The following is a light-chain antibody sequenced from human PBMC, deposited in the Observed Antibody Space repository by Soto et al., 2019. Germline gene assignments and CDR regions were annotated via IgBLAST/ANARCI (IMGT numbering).Light chain of an antibody. CDR3: QQSYNTPLT. CDR2: ATS. J-gene: IGKJ5*01. Sequence: DIQMTQSPSSLSASLGDRFTITCLASRTIDNYLNWYQQKPGRAPELLVYATSSLQSGVPSRFTGGGSGTHFTLTISGLQPEDFATYFCQQSYNTPLTFGQGTRLEI. V-gene: IGKV1-39*01. CDR1: RTIDNY.